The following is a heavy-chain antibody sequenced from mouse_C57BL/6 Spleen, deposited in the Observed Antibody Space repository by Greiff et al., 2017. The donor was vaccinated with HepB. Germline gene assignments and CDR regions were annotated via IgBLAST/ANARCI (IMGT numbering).Heavy chain of an antibody. CDR1: GYTFTDYN. J-gene: IGHJ4*01. CDR3: ARFSSGAMDY. Sequence: EVQLQQSGPELVKPGASVKIPCKASGYTFTDYNMDWVKQSHGKSLEWIGDINPNNGGTIYNQKFKGKATLTVDKSSSTAYMEIRSLTSEDTAVYYCARFSSGAMDYWGQGTSVTVSS. V-gene: IGHV1-18*01. CDR2: INPNNGGT. D-gene: IGHD3-2*02.